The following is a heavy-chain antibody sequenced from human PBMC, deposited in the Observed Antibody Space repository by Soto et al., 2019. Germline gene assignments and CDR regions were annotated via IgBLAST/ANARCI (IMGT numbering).Heavy chain of an antibody. CDR1: GYTFTSYA. D-gene: IGHD2-21*02. Sequence: QVQLVQSGAEVKKPGASVKVSCKASGYTFTSYAMHWVRQAPGQRLEWMGWINAGNGNTKYSQKFQGRVTITRDTSASTAYMEMSSLSSEDTAVYYCARCIVVVTALDYWGQGTLVTVSS. CDR2: INAGNGNT. CDR3: ARCIVVVTALDY. J-gene: IGHJ4*02. V-gene: IGHV1-3*01.